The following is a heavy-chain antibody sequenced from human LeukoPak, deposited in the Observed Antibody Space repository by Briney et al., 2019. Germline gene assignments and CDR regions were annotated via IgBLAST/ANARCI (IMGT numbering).Heavy chain of an antibody. V-gene: IGHV1-24*01. J-gene: IGHJ1*01. CDR1: GDTLTELS. CDR2: FDPEEGET. Sequence: ASVKVSCKLSGDTLTELSMHWVRQSPGKGLERMGGFDPEEGETIYAQRFQGRVTMTEDTVTDTAHMELGSLTSEDTAVYYCATAGIVLDTGAEFLLHWGQGTLVTVSS. CDR3: ATAGIVLDTGAEFLLH. D-gene: IGHD2-8*01.